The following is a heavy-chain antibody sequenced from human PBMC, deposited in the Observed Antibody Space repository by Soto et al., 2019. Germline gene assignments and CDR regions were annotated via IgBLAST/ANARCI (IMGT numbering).Heavy chain of an antibody. V-gene: IGHV1-18*01. Sequence: GASVKVSCKASGYTLISYVISWVRQAPGQGLEWMGWISAYNGNTNYAQNYQGRVTMTTDTSTSTAYMELRSLRSDDTAVYYCARGAVAAPNAGHFDYWGQGTVATVSS. D-gene: IGHD6-19*01. J-gene: IGHJ4*02. CDR2: ISAYNGNT. CDR3: ARGAVAAPNAGHFDY. CDR1: GYTLISYV.